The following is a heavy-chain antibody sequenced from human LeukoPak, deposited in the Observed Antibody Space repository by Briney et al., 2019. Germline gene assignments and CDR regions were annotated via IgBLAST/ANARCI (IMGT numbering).Heavy chain of an antibody. CDR2: IYESGNT. Sequence: PSQTLSLTCTVSGGSISSGGYYWSWIRQPPGMGLEWIGYIYESGNTYYNPSLQSRVTMSRDRSKNQFSLKLSSVTAADTAVYYCAREIADFWSGSPYWYFDLWGRGTLVTVSS. CDR1: GGSISSGGYY. CDR3: AREIADFWSGSPYWYFDL. V-gene: IGHV4-30-2*01. J-gene: IGHJ2*01. D-gene: IGHD3-3*01.